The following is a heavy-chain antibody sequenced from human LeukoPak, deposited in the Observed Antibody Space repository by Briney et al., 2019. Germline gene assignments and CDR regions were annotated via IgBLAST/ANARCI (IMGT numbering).Heavy chain of an antibody. V-gene: IGHV4-4*07. CDR3: ARDAGTGTTGNYYYYMDV. CDR2: IYTTGST. J-gene: IGHJ6*03. D-gene: IGHD1-7*01. CDR1: GGSISSYY. Sequence: SETLFLTSTVYGGSISSYYWSWIRQPAGKGLEWIGRIYTTGSTNYDPCLKSRVTISVDKSKNQFSLKLTSVTAADTAVYYCARDAGTGTTGNYYYYMDVWGKGTTVTVSS.